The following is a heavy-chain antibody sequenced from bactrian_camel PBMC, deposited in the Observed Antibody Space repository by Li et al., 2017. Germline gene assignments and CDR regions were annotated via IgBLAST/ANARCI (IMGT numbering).Heavy chain of an antibody. D-gene: IGHD6*01. CDR1: GYSYSTYG. CDR2: ANSEGVAAIDGDETP. Sequence: DVQLVESGGGSVQAGGSLRLSCAASGYSYSTYGMGWFRQSPGKEREAVAAANSEGVAAIDGDETPTYADSVKDRFTISKDNAKNTLYLQMNSLKPEDTAVYYCAAEGRPSLAVGTCTTIGPAANWGQGTQVTVS. CDR3: AAEGRPSLAVGTCTTIGPAAN. J-gene: IGHJ4*01. V-gene: IGHV3S42*01.